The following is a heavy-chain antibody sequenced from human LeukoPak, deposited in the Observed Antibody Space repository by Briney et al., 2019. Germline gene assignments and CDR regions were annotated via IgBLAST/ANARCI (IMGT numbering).Heavy chain of an antibody. J-gene: IGHJ4*02. D-gene: IGHD3-10*01. Sequence: SETLSLTCTVSGGSISSGSYYWSWIRQPAGKGLEWIGRIYTRGSTNYNPSLESRVTISVDTSKNQFSLKLSSVTAADTAVYYCASWFRRYFDYWGQGTLVTVSS. CDR2: IYTRGST. V-gene: IGHV4-61*02. CDR3: ASWFRRYFDY. CDR1: GGSISSGSYY.